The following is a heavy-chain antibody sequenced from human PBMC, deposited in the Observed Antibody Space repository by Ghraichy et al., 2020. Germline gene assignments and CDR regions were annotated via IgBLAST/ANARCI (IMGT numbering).Heavy chain of an antibody. CDR1: GGSTSSSSYY. V-gene: IGHV4-39*01. J-gene: IGHJ4*02. CDR2: IYYSGST. Sequence: SETLSLTCTVSGGSTSSSSYYWGWIRQPPGKGLEWIGSIYYSGSTYYKPALKSRVTISVDTSKNQFSLKLSSVTAADTAVYYCARQGAGTLSYFDYWGQGNLVTVSS. D-gene: IGHD6-19*01. CDR3: ARQGAGTLSYFDY.